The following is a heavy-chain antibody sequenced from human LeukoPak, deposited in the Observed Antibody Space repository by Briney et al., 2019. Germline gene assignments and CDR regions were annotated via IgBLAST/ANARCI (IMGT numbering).Heavy chain of an antibody. CDR2: ISYDGSNK. V-gene: IGHV3-30-3*01. CDR3: ARDRDYGDLDY. J-gene: IGHJ4*02. D-gene: IGHD4-17*01. CDR1: GFTFSNYA. Sequence: QPGGSLRLSCAASGFTFSNYAMHWVRQAPGKGLEWVAVISYDGSNKFYADSMKGRFTISRDNSKNTLYLQMNSLRAEDTAVYYCARDRDYGDLDYWGQGTLVTVSS.